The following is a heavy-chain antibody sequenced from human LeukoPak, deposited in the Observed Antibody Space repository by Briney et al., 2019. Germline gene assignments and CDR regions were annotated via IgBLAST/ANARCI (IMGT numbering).Heavy chain of an antibody. J-gene: IGHJ4*02. CDR2: ISGDGGST. Sequence: GGSLRLSCAASGFTFDDYAMHWVCQAPGKGLEWVSLISGDGGSTYYADSVKGRFTISRDNSKNSLYLQMNSLRTEDTALYYCAKGSYGPYYFDYWGQGTLVTVSS. V-gene: IGHV3-43*02. D-gene: IGHD5-18*01. CDR3: AKGSYGPYYFDY. CDR1: GFTFDDYA.